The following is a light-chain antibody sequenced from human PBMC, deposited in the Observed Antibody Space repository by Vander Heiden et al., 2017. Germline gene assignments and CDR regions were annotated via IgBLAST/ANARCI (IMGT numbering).Light chain of an antibody. J-gene: IGLJ2*01. CDR3: SSLTTTTSVV. Sequence: QSALTQPASVSGSPGQSITISCAGTSSDVGGYNYVSWYQQHAGKAPKRRIYDVSNRPSGVSNRFSGSKSGNTASLTIAGLQAEDEADYYRSSLTTTTSVVFGEGTKLTVL. CDR2: DVS. CDR1: SSDVGGYNY. V-gene: IGLV2-14*03.